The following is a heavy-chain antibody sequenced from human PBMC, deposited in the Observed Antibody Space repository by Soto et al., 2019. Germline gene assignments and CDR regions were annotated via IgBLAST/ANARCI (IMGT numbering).Heavy chain of an antibody. CDR3: ARGGSITAYYYYGMDV. D-gene: IGHD1-20*01. CDR1: GFTFSSYS. CDR2: ISSSSSTI. Sequence: EVQLVESGGGLVQPGGSLRLSCAASGFTFSSYSMNWVRQAPGKGLEWVSYISSSSSTIYNAYAVKGRFTISRENAKNSLYLKINSMRAEDTAVYYCARGGSITAYYYYGMDVWGQGTTVTVSS. J-gene: IGHJ6*02. V-gene: IGHV3-48*01.